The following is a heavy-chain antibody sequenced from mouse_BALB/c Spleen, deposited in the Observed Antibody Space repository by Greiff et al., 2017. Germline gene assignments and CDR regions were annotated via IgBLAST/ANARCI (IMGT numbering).Heavy chain of an antibody. CDR1: GYTFTSYV. V-gene: IGHV1-14*01. CDR3: ASNYHDY. J-gene: IGHJ2*01. CDR2: INPYNDGT. Sequence: EVKLMESGPELVKPGASVKMSCKASGYTFTSYVMHWVKQKPGQGLEWIGYINPYNDGTKYNEKFKGKATLTSDKSSSTAYMELSSLTSEDSAVYYCASNYHDYWGQGTTLTVSS.